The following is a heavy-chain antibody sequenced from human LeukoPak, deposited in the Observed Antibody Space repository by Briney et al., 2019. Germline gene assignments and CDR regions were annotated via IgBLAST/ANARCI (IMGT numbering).Heavy chain of an antibody. V-gene: IGHV3-7*01. D-gene: IGHD4-17*01. CDR2: VNQDGSGK. CDR3: ARDRTASDY. Sequence: GGSLRLSCAASGFTFSSAWMSWVRQAPGKGLEWVANVNQDGSGKYYVDSVKGRFTISEDNAKNSLYLQMNSLRAEDTAVYYCARDRTASDYWGQGTLVTVSS. CDR1: GFTFSSAW. J-gene: IGHJ4*02.